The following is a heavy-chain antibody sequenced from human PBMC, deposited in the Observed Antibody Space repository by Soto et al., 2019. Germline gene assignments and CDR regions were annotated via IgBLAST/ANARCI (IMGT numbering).Heavy chain of an antibody. CDR3: ARETYCSSTSCYLDY. V-gene: IGHV3-21*02. J-gene: IGHJ4*02. CDR2: VSSSSIYI. D-gene: IGHD2-2*01. Sequence: EVQLVESGGGLVNPGGSLRLSCAASGFTFNTYTLAWVRQAPGRGLEWVSSVSSSSIYIHYGDSVKGRFTISRDNAQNSVYLQMDSLRADDTSVYYCARETYCSSTSCYLDYWGRGTLV. CDR1: GFTFNTYT.